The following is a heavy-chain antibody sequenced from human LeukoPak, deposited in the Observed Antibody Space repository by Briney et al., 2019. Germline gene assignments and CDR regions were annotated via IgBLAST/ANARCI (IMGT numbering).Heavy chain of an antibody. CDR1: GFTFNTYA. Sequence: GGSLRLSCAASGFTFNTYAMTGVGQAQGKGPQWMSYVGADGSPIYYAASGRGRLTISRDNTKNSLYLQMNSLRAEDTAVYYCVRVRDGSHYHFDHWGQGTLVT. V-gene: IGHV3-48*04. CDR2: VGADGSPI. D-gene: IGHD5-24*01. J-gene: IGHJ4*02. CDR3: VRVRDGSHYHFDH.